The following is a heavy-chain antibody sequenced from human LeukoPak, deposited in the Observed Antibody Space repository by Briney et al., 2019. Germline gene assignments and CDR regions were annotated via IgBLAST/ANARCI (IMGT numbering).Heavy chain of an antibody. J-gene: IGHJ4*02. CDR3: ARVQPHYYDSSGYPPDY. CDR2: ISSSGSTI. D-gene: IGHD3-22*01. V-gene: IGHV3-11*01. CDR1: GFTFSDYY. Sequence: GGSLRLSCAASGFTFSDYYMSWIRQAPGKGVEWVSYISSSGSTIYYADSVKGRFTISRDNAKNSLYLQMNGLRAEDTAVYYCARVQPHYYDSSGYPPDYWGQGTLVTVSS.